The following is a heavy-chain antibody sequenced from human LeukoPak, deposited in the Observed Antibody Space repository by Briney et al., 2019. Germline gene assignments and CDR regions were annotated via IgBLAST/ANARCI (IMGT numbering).Heavy chain of an antibody. CDR3: ARDPNTPYYYDSSGYYFDY. V-gene: IGHV1-46*01. CDR2: INPSGGRT. D-gene: IGHD3-22*01. CDR1: GYTFTSYY. Sequence: ASVTVSCKASGYTFTSYYLNWVRQAPGQGREWMGIINPSGGRTSYAQKFQGRVTMTRDTSTSTVYTELSSLRSEDTAVYYCARDPNTPYYYDSSGYYFDYWGQGTLVTVSS. J-gene: IGHJ4*02.